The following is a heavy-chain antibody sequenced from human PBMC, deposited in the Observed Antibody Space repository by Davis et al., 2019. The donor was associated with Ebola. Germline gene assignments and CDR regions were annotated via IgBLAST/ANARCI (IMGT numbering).Heavy chain of an antibody. D-gene: IGHD4-11*01. CDR3: AWGYSNQWFDY. CDR1: GGSISSGGYY. J-gene: IGHJ4*02. Sequence: SETLSLTCAVSGGSISSGGYYWSWIRQPPGKGLEWIGYIYYSGSTNYNPSLKSRVTISVDTSKNQFSLKLSSVTAADTAVYYYAWGYSNQWFDYWGQGTLVTVSS. CDR2: IYYSGST. V-gene: IGHV4-61*08.